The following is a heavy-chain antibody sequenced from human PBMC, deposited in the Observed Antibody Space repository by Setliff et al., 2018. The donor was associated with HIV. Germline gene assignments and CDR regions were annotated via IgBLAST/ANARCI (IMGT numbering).Heavy chain of an antibody. J-gene: IGHJ6*03. Sequence: KPSETLSLTCTVSGGSISSNYWSWIRQPPGKGLEWIGYIYYSGSTDYNPSLKSRVTISIDTSKNQFSLNLRSVTDADTAVYYCARTISLFPGIAAAQPWSYYYYMDVWGKGTTVTVSS. V-gene: IGHV4-59*08. D-gene: IGHD6-13*01. CDR1: GGSISSNY. CDR2: IYYSGST. CDR3: ARTISLFPGIAAAQPWSYYYYMDV.